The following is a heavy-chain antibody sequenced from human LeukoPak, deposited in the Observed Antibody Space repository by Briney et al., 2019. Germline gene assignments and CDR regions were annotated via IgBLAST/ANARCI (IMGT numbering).Heavy chain of an antibody. CDR2: IIPIFGTA. CDR3: ASHFDWLFSLDY. CDR1: GGTFISYA. J-gene: IGHJ4*02. D-gene: IGHD3-9*01. V-gene: IGHV1-69*13. Sequence: ASVKVSCKASGGTFISYAISWVRQAPGQGLEWMGGIIPIFGTANYAQKFQGRVTITADESTSTAYMELSSLRSEDTAVYYCASHFDWLFSLDYWGQGTLVTVSS.